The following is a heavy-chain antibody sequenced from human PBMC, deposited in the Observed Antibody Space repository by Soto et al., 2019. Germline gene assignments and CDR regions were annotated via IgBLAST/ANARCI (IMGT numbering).Heavy chain of an antibody. D-gene: IGHD1-1*01. V-gene: IGHV3-30*18. CDR2: ISYDGNNQ. CDR3: AKSVYNWNDEFFDY. CDR1: GFTFSSYG. J-gene: IGHJ4*02. Sequence: QVQLVESGGGVVQPGRSLRLSCAASGFTFSSYGMHWVRQAPGKGLEWVAVISYDGNNQYYAEPVKGRFTLSRDHSKNALYPQMNCLRAEDTAVYYCAKSVYNWNDEFFDYWGQGTLVTVSS.